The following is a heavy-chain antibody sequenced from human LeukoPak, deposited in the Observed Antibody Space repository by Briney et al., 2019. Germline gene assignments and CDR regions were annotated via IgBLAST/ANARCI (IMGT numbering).Heavy chain of an antibody. V-gene: IGHV7-4-1*02. CDR3: AVHPSDSSGYFSY. D-gene: IGHD3-22*01. Sequence: ASVKISCKASGYTFSSCAINWVRQAPGQGLEYMGWIDTKTGNPTYAQGFTGRFVFSLDTSVSTAYLQISSLKAEDTAVYYCAVHPSDSSGYFSYWGQGALVTVSS. CDR1: GYTFSSCA. CDR2: IDTKTGNP. J-gene: IGHJ4*02.